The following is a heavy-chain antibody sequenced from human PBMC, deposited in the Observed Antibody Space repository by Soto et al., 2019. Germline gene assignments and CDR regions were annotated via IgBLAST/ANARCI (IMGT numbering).Heavy chain of an antibody. J-gene: IGHJ6*02. D-gene: IGHD3-3*01. Sequence: GGSLRLSCAASGFTFSSYAMHWVRQAPGKGLEWVAVISYDGSNKYYADSVKGRFTISRDNSKNTLYLQMNSLRAEDTAVYYCARGIYDFWSGYQYYYYYYGMDVWGQGTTVTVSS. CDR1: GFTFSSYA. CDR2: ISYDGSNK. CDR3: ARGIYDFWSGYQYYYYYYGMDV. V-gene: IGHV3-30*04.